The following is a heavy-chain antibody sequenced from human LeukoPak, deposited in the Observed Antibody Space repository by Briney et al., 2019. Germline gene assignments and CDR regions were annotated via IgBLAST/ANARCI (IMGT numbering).Heavy chain of an antibody. CDR2: ISTSSSYI. J-gene: IGHJ6*03. D-gene: IGHD1-7*01. CDR1: GFTFSSYT. V-gene: IGHV3-21*01. CDR3: PRTVTTFWGYHMDV. Sequence: GGSLRLSCAASGFTFSSYTMNWVRQAPGKGLEWVSFISTSSSYIYYADSVKGRFTISRDNAKNSLYLQMNSLRAEDTAVYYCPRTVTTFWGYHMDVWGKGTTVIVSS.